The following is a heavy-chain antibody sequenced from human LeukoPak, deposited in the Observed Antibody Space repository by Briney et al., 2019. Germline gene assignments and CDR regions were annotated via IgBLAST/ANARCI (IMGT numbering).Heavy chain of an antibody. D-gene: IGHD2-21*02. CDR3: ATYPAVTAGLIDY. CDR2: ISSSSSTM. J-gene: IGHJ4*02. CDR1: GITFSSYS. V-gene: IGHV3-48*01. Sequence: PGGSLRLSCAASGITFSSYSMNWVRQAPGKGLEWVSYISSSSSTMYYADSVKGRFTISRDNAKNSLYLQMNSLRAEDTAVYYCATYPAVTAGLIDYWGQGTLVTVSS.